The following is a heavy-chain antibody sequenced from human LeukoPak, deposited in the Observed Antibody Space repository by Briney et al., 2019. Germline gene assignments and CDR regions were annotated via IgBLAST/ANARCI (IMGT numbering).Heavy chain of an antibody. V-gene: IGHV3-11*01. D-gene: IGHD5-24*01. J-gene: IGHJ3*02. CDR1: GFAFSDYY. CDR3: ATPGDRGADVEMATKPDDDDAFDI. CDR2: ISSSGSTI. Sequence: PGGSLRLSCAASGFAFSDYYMSWIRRAPGKGLEWVSYISSSGSTIYYADSVKGRFTNSRDNAKNSLYLQMNSLRAEDTAVYYCATPGDRGADVEMATKPDDDDAFDIWGQGTMVTVSS.